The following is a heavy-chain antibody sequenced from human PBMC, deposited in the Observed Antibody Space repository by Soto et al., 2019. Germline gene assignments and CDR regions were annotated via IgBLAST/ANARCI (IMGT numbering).Heavy chain of an antibody. J-gene: IGHJ3*02. CDR2: IYSGGNT. CDR3: AREVRVRGFAFDI. CDR1: GFTVGSNY. V-gene: IGHV3-66*01. Sequence: HPGGSLRLXCAVSGFTVGSNYMNGVRQAPGKGLEWVSFIYSGGNTYYADSVKGRFTISRDNSKNMLYLQMNSLRVEDTAVYYCAREVRVRGFAFDIWGQGTMVTVSS. D-gene: IGHD3-3*01.